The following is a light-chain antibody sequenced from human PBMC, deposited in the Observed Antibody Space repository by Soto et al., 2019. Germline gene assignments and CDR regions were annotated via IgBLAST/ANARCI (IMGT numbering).Light chain of an antibody. V-gene: IGKV1-5*01. J-gene: IGKJ4*01. CDR3: QQYNTYSSLT. Sequence: DIQMKQYPSTLSASVGDRVTITCRASQSISSRLAWYQQKLGRAPRLLIYDASSLESGVPSRFSGSGYGTEFTLTISSLQPDDFATYYCQQYNTYSSLTFRGGTKVDI. CDR1: QSISSR. CDR2: DAS.